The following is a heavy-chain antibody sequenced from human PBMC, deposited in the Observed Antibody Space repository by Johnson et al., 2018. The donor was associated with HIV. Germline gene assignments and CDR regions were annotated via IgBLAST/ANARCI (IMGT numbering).Heavy chain of an antibody. V-gene: IGHV3-30*02. D-gene: IGHD4-23*01. CDR3: ARIVRMTTVVIGDAFDI. Sequence: QVQLVESGGGVVQPGGSLRLSCAASGFTFSSYGMHWVRQAPGKGLEWVTFIRYDGSNKYYADSVKGRFTISRDNSKNTLYLQTNSLRVEDTAVYYCARIVRMTTVVIGDAFDIWAQGTMVTVSS. CDR1: GFTFSSYG. CDR2: IRYDGSNK. J-gene: IGHJ3*02.